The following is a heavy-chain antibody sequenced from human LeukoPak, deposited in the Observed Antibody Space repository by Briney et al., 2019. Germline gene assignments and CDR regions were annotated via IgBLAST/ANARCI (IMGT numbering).Heavy chain of an antibody. V-gene: IGHV3-9*01. CDR1: GFTFDDYA. CDR2: ISWNSGSI. CDR3: AKEYRGDDTDPRYYYYYYGMDV. D-gene: IGHD4-17*01. J-gene: IGHJ6*02. Sequence: PGGSLRLSCAASGFTFDDYAMHWVRQAPGKGLEWVSGISWNSGSIGYADSVKGRFTISRDNAKNSLYLQMNSLRAEDTALYYCAKEYRGDDTDPRYYYYYYGMDVWGQGTTVTVSS.